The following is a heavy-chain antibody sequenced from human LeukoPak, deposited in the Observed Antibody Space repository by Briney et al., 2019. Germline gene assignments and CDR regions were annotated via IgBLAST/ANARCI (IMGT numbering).Heavy chain of an antibody. D-gene: IGHD6-19*01. CDR3: ARGTSYSSGEVHY. CDR2: MNPNSGNT. J-gene: IGHJ4*02. Sequence: ASVKVSCKASGGTFSSYTINWVRQAPGQGLEWMGWMNPNSGNTGYAQKFQGRVTITRNTSISTAYMELSSLRSEDTAVYYCARGTSYSSGEVHYWGQGTLVTVSS. V-gene: IGHV1-8*03. CDR1: GGTFSSYT.